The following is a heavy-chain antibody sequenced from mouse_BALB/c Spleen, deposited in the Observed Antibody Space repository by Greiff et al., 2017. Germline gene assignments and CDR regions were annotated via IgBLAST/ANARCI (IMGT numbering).Heavy chain of an antibody. Sequence: EVKVVESGPSLVKPSQTLSLTCSVTGDSITSGYWNWIRKFPGNKLEYMGYISYSGSTYYNPSLKSRISITRDTSKNQYYLQLNSVTTEDTATYYCARYYYGYWYFDVWGAGTTVTVSS. CDR3: ARYYYGYWYFDV. CDR2: ISYSGST. V-gene: IGHV3-8*02. CDR1: GDSITSGY. J-gene: IGHJ1*01. D-gene: IGHD1-1*01.